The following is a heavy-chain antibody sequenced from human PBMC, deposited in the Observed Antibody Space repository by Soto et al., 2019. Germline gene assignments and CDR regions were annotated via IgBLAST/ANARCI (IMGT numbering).Heavy chain of an antibody. J-gene: IGHJ4*02. D-gene: IGHD2-15*01. CDR1: GDSITSGGYH. CDR3: ARDLGGWPDY. V-gene: IGHV4-31*03. CDR2: IYHSGSR. Sequence: PSETLSLTCTVSGDSITSGGYHWSWIRQHPVKGLEWIGYIYHSGSRYYNPSFKSRVDMSVDTSKNQFSLRLNSATAADTAVYYCARDLGGWPDYWGQGTLVTVSS.